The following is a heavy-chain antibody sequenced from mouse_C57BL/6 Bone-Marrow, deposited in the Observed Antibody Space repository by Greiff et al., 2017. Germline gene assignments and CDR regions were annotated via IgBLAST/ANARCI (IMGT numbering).Heavy chain of an antibody. J-gene: IGHJ3*01. V-gene: IGHV1-81*01. Sequence: VQLQQSGAELARPGASVKLSCKASGYTFTSYGISWVKQRTGQGLEWIGEIYPRSGNTYYNEKFKGKATLTADKSSSTAYMELRSLTSEDSAVYFCESSYYSNYPWFAYWGQGTVVTVSA. CDR3: ESSYYSNYPWFAY. CDR1: GYTFTSYG. CDR2: IYPRSGNT. D-gene: IGHD2-5*01.